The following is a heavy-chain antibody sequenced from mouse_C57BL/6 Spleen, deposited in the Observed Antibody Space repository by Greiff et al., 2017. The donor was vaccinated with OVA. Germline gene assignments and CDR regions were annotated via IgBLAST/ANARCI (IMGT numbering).Heavy chain of an antibody. V-gene: IGHV3-6*01. J-gene: IGHJ1*03. Sequence: EVQLVESGPGLVKPSQSLSLTCSVTGYSITSGYYWNWIRQFPGNKLEWMGYISYDGSNNYNPSLKNRISITRDTSKNQFSLKLNSVTTEDTATYYCATFYYGSSYWYFDVWGTGTTVTVSS. CDR3: ATFYYGSSYWYFDV. CDR1: GYSITSGYY. D-gene: IGHD1-1*01. CDR2: ISYDGSN.